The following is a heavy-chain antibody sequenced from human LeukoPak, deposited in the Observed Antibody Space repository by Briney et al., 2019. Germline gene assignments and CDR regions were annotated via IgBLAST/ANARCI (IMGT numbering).Heavy chain of an antibody. CDR3: ARVMFAMYYYDSSGYYFDY. Sequence: SETLSLTCTVSGGSISSYYWSWIRQPPGKGLEWIGYIYYSGSTNYNPSLKSRVTIPVDTSKNQFSLKLSSVTAADTAVYYCARVMFAMYYYDSSGYYFDYWGQGTLVTVSS. CDR1: GGSISSYY. J-gene: IGHJ4*02. V-gene: IGHV4-59*01. CDR2: IYYSGST. D-gene: IGHD3-22*01.